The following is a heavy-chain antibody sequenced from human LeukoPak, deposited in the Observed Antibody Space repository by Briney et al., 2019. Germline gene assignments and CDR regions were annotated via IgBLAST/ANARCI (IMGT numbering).Heavy chain of an antibody. CDR1: GGSISRSSYY. CDR2: SYYTGST. J-gene: IGHJ5*02. Sequence: SETLSVTCTVSGGSISRSSYYWGWIRQPPGKGLEWIGSSYYTGSTYYNPSLKSRVTISVDPSKNQFSLKLSSVTAADTAVYYCATGGTMVANWFDPWGQGTLVTVSS. V-gene: IGHV4-39*07. D-gene: IGHD3-10*01. CDR3: ATGGTMVANWFDP.